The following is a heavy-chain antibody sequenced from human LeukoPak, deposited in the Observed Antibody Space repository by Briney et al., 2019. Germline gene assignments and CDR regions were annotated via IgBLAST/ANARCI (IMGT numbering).Heavy chain of an antibody. CDR3: ARGILVTVYAAFDY. J-gene: IGHJ4*02. CDR2: IIHSGRT. V-gene: IGHV4-34*01. Sequence: SETLSLTCGVYGGSFSGYYWTWVRQSPGMGLEWIGEIIHSGRTNYNPSLTSRVSISVDTSKNQFSLELSSVTAADTAVYYCARGILVTVYAAFDYWGQGTLVTVSS. CDR1: GGSFSGYY. D-gene: IGHD2/OR15-2a*01.